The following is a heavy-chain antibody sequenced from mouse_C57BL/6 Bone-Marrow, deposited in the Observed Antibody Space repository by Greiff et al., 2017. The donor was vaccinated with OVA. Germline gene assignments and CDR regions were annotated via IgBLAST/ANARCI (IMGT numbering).Heavy chain of an antibody. CDR1: GYTFTSYW. CDR3: ARKGAMDDYDGY. V-gene: IGHV1-61*01. J-gene: IGHJ2*01. D-gene: IGHD2-4*01. Sequence: VQLQQPGAELVRPGSSVKLSCKASGYTFTSYWMDWVKQRPGQGLEWIGNIYPSDSATHYNQKFKDKATLTVDKSSSTAYMQLSSLTSEDSAVYYCARKGAMDDYDGYWGQGTTLTVSS. CDR2: IYPSDSAT.